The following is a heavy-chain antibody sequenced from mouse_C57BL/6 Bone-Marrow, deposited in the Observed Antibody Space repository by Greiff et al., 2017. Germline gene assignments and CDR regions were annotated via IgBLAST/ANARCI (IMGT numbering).Heavy chain of an antibody. Sequence: VQLQQSGPELVKPGASVKIPCKASGYTFTDYNMDWVKQSHGKSLEWIGDINPNNGGTIYNQKFKGKATLTVDKSSSTAYMELRSLTSEDTAVYYCARGYYGSTDWYFDVWGTGTTVTVSS. J-gene: IGHJ1*03. CDR1: GYTFTDYN. D-gene: IGHD1-1*01. CDR3: ARGYYGSTDWYFDV. V-gene: IGHV1-18*01. CDR2: INPNNGGT.